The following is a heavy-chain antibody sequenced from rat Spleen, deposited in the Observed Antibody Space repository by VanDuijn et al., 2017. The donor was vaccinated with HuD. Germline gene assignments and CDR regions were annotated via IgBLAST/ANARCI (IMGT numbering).Heavy chain of an antibody. Sequence: EVQLVESGGGLVQPGRSLKLSCAASGFTFSDYNMAWVRQAPKKGLEWVATISYDGITTYYRDSVRGRFTISSDNAKSTLSLQMDSLRSEDTATYYCVRRHYGYTDYFDYWGQGVMVTVSS. CDR3: VRRHYGYTDYFDY. J-gene: IGHJ2*01. CDR1: GFTFSDYN. CDR2: ISYDGITT. D-gene: IGHD1-9*01. V-gene: IGHV5-7*01.